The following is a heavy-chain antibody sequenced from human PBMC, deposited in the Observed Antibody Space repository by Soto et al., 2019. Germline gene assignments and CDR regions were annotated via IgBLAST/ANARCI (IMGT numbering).Heavy chain of an antibody. V-gene: IGHV1-69*01. Sequence: SCKACGGGYSSDSRSWVRQETGQGLEWMGGIIPIFGTANYAQKFQGRVTITAEESTSTAYMELSSLRSEDTAVYYCARDGSDKDIVVVPAANWGQGT. J-gene: IGHJ4*02. CDR1: GGGYSSDS. CDR3: ARDGSDKDIVVVPAAN. D-gene: IGHD2-2*01. CDR2: IIPIFGTA.